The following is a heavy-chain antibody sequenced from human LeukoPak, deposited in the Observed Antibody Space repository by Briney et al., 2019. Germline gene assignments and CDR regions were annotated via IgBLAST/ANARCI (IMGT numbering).Heavy chain of an antibody. CDR3: ASLTSYYYGMDV. J-gene: IGHJ6*02. D-gene: IGHD4-11*01. Sequence: GGSLRLSCAASGFTFSSYAMSWVRQAPGKGLEWVSAISGSGGSTYYADSVKGRFTISRDNSKNTLYLQMNSLRAEDTAVYYCASLTSYYYGMDVWGQGTTVTVSS. V-gene: IGHV3-23*01. CDR1: GFTFSSYA. CDR2: ISGSGGST.